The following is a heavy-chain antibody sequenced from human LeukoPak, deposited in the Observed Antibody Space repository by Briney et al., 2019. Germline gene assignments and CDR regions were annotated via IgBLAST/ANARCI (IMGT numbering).Heavy chain of an antibody. CDR3: ARGGAARLHFQN. V-gene: IGHV4-31*03. Sequence: SQTLSLTCTVSGGSISSGGYYWSWIRQHPGKGLEWIGYIYYRGTTSYNPSLKSRVTISVDTSKNQFSLNLNSVTAADTAVYYCARGGAARLHFQNWGQGTLVTVSS. D-gene: IGHD6-6*01. CDR2: IYYRGTT. J-gene: IGHJ1*01. CDR1: GGSISSGGYY.